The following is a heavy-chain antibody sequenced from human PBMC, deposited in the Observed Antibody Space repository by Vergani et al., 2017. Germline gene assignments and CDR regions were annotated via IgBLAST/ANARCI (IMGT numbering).Heavy chain of an antibody. CDR2: INPNSGGT. J-gene: IGHJ4*02. D-gene: IGHD2-8*01. CDR1: GYTFTGYY. CDR3: ARDGGYCTNGVCLLFDY. Sequence: QVQLVQSGAEVKKPGASVKVSCKASGYTFTGYYMPGVRQAPGQGLEWMGWINPNSGGTNYAQKFQGRVTMTRDTSISTAYMELSRLRSDDTAVYYCARDGGYCTNGVCLLFDYWGQGTLGTVSS. V-gene: IGHV1-2*02.